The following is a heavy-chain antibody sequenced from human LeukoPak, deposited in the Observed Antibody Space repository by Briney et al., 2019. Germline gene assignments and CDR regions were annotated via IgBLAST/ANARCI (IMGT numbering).Heavy chain of an antibody. CDR2: SSAYNGNT. J-gene: IGHJ4*02. CDR3: ARGISGYDYGY. Sequence: ASVTVSCKSSRYTFTSYGISWLRQAPAHPPASMGWSSAYNGNTNYVQKFQGRVTMTTDTSTSTAYMELRSLRSDDTAVYYCARGISGYDYGYWGQGTLVTVSS. CDR1: RYTFTSYG. D-gene: IGHD5-12*01. V-gene: IGHV1-18*01.